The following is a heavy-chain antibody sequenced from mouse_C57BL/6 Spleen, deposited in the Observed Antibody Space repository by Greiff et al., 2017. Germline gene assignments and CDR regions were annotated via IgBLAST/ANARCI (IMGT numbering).Heavy chain of an antibody. J-gene: IGHJ2*01. D-gene: IGHD4-1*01. V-gene: IGHV1-18*01. CDR2: INPNNGGT. CDR1: GYTFTDYN. Sequence: VQLQQSGPELVKPAASVTIPCKASGYTFTDYNMDWVQQSHGKSLEWIGDINPNNGGTIYNQKFRGRATLNVDKCSSIAYMELRSLTAEDTAVYYCARPLTGAIDYWGQGTTLTVSS. CDR3: ARPLTGAIDY.